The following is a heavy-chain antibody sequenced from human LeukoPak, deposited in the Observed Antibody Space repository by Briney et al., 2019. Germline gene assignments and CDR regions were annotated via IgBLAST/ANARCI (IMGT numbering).Heavy chain of an antibody. D-gene: IGHD6-19*01. CDR2: ISSSSSTI. V-gene: IGHV3-48*01. CDR1: GFTFSSYA. Sequence: PGGSLRLSCAASGFTFSSYAMSWVRQAPGKGLEWVSYISSSSSTIYYADSVKGRFTISRDNAKNSLYLQMNSLRAEDTAVYYCARDALAVAVDFDYWGQGTLVTVSS. J-gene: IGHJ4*02. CDR3: ARDALAVAVDFDY.